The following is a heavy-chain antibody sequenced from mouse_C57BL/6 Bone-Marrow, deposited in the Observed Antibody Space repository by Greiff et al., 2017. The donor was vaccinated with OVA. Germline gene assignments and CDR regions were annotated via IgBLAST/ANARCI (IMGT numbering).Heavy chain of an antibody. Sequence: QVQLQQSGPGLVQPSQSLSITCTVSGFSLTSYGVHWVRQSPGKGLEWLGVIWSGGSTDYNAAFISRLSISKDNSKSQVFFKMNSLQADDTAIYYCARNFRLLRNWYFDVWGTGTTVTVSS. V-gene: IGHV2-2*01. CDR2: IWSGGST. CDR3: ARNFRLLRNWYFDV. J-gene: IGHJ1*03. D-gene: IGHD1-1*01. CDR1: GFSLTSYG.